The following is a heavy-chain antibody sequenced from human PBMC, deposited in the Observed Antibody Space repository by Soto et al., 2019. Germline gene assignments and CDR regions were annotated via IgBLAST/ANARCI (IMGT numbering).Heavy chain of an antibody. Sequence: QVQLVQSGAEVKKPGSSVKVSCKASGGTFSSYAISWVRQAPGQGLEWMGGIIPIFGTANYAQKFQGRVTISAAESTSTSYMEMSSLRSEDTAVYYCARVHLGYCSSTSCRSNYYYYGMDVWGQGTTVTVSS. CDR3: ARVHLGYCSSTSCRSNYYYYGMDV. V-gene: IGHV1-69*01. CDR2: IIPIFGTA. J-gene: IGHJ6*01. CDR1: GGTFSSYA. D-gene: IGHD2-2*01.